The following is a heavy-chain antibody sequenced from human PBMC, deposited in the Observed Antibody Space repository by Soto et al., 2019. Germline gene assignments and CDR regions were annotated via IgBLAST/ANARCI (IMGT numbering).Heavy chain of an antibody. CDR1: GGSISSGGYY. CDR3: ARGHDHYYGSGSYFDCGY. D-gene: IGHD3-10*01. CDR2: IYYSGST. Sequence: SETQSLTCPVSGGSISSGGYYWSWIRKHPGKGLEWIGYIYYSGSTYYNPSLKSRVTISVDTSKNQFSLKLSSVTAADTAVYYCARGHDHYYGSGSYFDCGYWGQGTRVTVSA. J-gene: IGHJ4*02. V-gene: IGHV4-31*03.